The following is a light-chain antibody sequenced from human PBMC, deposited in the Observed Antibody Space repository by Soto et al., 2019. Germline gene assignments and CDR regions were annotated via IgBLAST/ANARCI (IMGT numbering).Light chain of an antibody. J-gene: IGKJ1*01. Sequence: IQMTQSPSSLSASVGYRFTITCRASQSISSYLNWYQQKPGKAPKLLIYAASSLQSGVPSRFSGSGSGTDFTLTISSLQPEDFATYYCQQSYSTPPAFGQGTTGDIK. CDR2: AAS. CDR3: QQSYSTPPA. V-gene: IGKV1-39*01. CDR1: QSISSY.